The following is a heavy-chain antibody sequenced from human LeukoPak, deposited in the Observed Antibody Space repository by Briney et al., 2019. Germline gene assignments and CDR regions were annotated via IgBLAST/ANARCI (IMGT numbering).Heavy chain of an antibody. CDR2: INPNSGGT. Sequence: ASVKVSCKASGYTFTGYYMHWVRQAPGQGLEWMGWINPNSGGTNYAQKFQGRVTMTRDTSISTAYMELSRLRSDDTAVYYCRGGSGSSSNWFDPWGQGTLVTASS. V-gene: IGHV1-2*02. J-gene: IGHJ5*02. D-gene: IGHD3-10*01. CDR1: GYTFTGYY. CDR3: RGGSGSSSNWFDP.